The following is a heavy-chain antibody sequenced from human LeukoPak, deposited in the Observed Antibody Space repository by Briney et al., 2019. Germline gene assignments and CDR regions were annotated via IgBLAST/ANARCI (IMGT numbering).Heavy chain of an antibody. Sequence: SETLSLTCTVSGGSISSSSYYWGWIRQPPGKGLEWIGSIYYSGSTYYNPSLKSRVTISVDTSKNQFSLKLSSVTAADTAVYYCARHRRQQWLVRAFDIWGQGTMVTVSS. V-gene: IGHV4-39*01. CDR1: GGSISSSSYY. D-gene: IGHD6-19*01. J-gene: IGHJ3*02. CDR3: ARHRRQQWLVRAFDI. CDR2: IYYSGST.